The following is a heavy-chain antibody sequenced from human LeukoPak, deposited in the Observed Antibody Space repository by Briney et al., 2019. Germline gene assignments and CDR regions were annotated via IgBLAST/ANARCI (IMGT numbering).Heavy chain of an antibody. CDR1: GFTFSSYA. CDR3: AREDATMVLSLDY. CDR2: ISSGGDNT. D-gene: IGHD5-18*01. J-gene: IGHJ4*02. V-gene: IGHV3-23*01. Sequence: PAGVSLRLSCAASGFTFSSYAMSWVRQAPGKGLEWVSAISSGGDNTYYADSVKGRLTISRDNSKNTLYVQMTSLRAEDTAVYYCAREDATMVLSLDYWGQGALVTVSS.